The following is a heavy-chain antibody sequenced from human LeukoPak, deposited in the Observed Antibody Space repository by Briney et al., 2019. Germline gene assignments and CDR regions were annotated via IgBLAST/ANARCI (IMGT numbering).Heavy chain of an antibody. D-gene: IGHD1-20*01. V-gene: IGHV3-23*01. CDR2: ISGSGGST. CDR3: ARDEYNWNVDAFDI. Sequence: GGSLRLSCAASGFTFSSYGMSWVRQAPGKGLEWISAISGSGGSTYYADSVRGRFTISRDNSKNTLYLQMNSLRAEDTAVYYCARDEYNWNVDAFDIWGQGTVVTVSS. J-gene: IGHJ3*02. CDR1: GFTFSSYG.